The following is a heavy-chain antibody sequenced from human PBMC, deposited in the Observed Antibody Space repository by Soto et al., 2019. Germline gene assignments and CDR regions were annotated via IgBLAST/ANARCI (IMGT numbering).Heavy chain of an antibody. Sequence: GGSLRLSCAASGFTFSSYGMQWVRQAPGKGLEWVAVIWYDGSNKYYADSVKGRFTISRDNSKNTLYLQMNSLRAEDTAVYYCARDWGLDYSNYEGGPNWFDPWGQGTLVTVSS. CDR2: IWYDGSNK. J-gene: IGHJ5*02. CDR1: GFTFSSYG. CDR3: ARDWGLDYSNYEGGPNWFDP. V-gene: IGHV3-33*01. D-gene: IGHD4-4*01.